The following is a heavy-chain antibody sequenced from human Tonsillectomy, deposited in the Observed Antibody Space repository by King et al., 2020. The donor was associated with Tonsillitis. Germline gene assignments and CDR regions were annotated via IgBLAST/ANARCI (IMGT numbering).Heavy chain of an antibody. CDR1: GYTFTGYY. V-gene: IGHV1-2*02. J-gene: IGHJ6*02. CDR2: INPNSGGT. D-gene: IGHD4-17*01. Sequence: QLVQSGAEVKKPGASVKVSCKDSGYTFTGYYMHWVRQAPGQGLECMGWINPNSGGTNYAQKFQGRVTMTRDTSIRTAYMELRRLRSDDTAVYYCARAGPVTTMAYYYGMDVWGQGNTVTVSS. CDR3: ARAGPVTTMAYYYGMDV.